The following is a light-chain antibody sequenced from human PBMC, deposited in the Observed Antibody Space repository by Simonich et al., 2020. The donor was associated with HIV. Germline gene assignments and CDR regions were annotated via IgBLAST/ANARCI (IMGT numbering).Light chain of an antibody. CDR3: QQYNYWLIT. J-gene: IGKJ5*01. CDR2: GAS. Sequence: EIVMTQSPATLSVSPGESPTLSSRAGQSVSNNLAWYQQKPGQAPRLLIYGASTRATGIPARFSGSGSGTEFTLTITSMQSEDFAVYYCQQYNYWLITFGQGTRLEIK. CDR1: QSVSNN. V-gene: IGKV3-15*01.